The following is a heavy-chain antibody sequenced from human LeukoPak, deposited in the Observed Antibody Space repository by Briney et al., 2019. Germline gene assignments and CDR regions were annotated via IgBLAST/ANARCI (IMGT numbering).Heavy chain of an antibody. D-gene: IGHD2-15*01. CDR2: INPNSGGT. J-gene: IGHJ5*02. V-gene: IGHV1-2*02. CDR1: GYTFTGYY. CDR3: ARSLTGYCSGGSCYSDWFDP. Sequence: ASVKVSCKASGYTFTGYYMHWVRQAPGQGVEWMGWINPNSGGTNYAQKFQGRVTMTRDTSISTAYMELSRLRSDDTAVYYCARSLTGYCSGGSCYSDWFDPWGQGTLVTVSS.